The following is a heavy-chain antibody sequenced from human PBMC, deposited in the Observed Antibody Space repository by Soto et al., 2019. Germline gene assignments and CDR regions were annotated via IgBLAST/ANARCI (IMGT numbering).Heavy chain of an antibody. CDR1: GFSISSYY. Sequence: PSETLSLTCPVSGFSISSYYWSWLRQPPGKGLEWIGYIYYSGSTNYNPSLKSRVTISVDTSKNQFSLKLSSVTAADTAVYYCARDTYYDFWSGYYYYYGMDVWGQGTTVTVSS. D-gene: IGHD3-3*01. J-gene: IGHJ6*02. V-gene: IGHV4-59*01. CDR2: IYYSGST. CDR3: ARDTYYDFWSGYYYYYGMDV.